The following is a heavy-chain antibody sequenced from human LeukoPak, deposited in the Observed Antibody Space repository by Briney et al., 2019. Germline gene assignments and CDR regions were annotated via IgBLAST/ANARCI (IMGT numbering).Heavy chain of an antibody. V-gene: IGHV3-30-3*01. D-gene: IGHD2-21*01. Sequence: GGSLRLSCAASGFTFSSYAMHWVRQAPGKGLEWVAVISYDGSNKYYADSVKGRFTISRDNSKNTLYLQMNSLRAEDTAVYYCAKADGRRCVDYWGQGTQVTVSS. CDR3: AKADGRRCVDY. CDR1: GFTFSSYA. J-gene: IGHJ4*02. CDR2: ISYDGSNK.